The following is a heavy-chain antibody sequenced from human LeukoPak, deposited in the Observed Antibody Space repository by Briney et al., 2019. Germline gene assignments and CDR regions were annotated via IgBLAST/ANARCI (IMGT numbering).Heavy chain of an antibody. D-gene: IGHD3-22*01. CDR3: ARGDSSSWIY. V-gene: IGHV1-3*04. CDR1: GYTFTNNA. CDR2: INTGTGNT. Sequence: ASVSVSCKASGYTFTNNAMHWVRQAPGQRPEWMGWINTGTGNTKYSQKFRGRVTITRDTSATTAYMELSSLRSEDTAVYYCARGDSSSWIYWGQGTLVTVSS. J-gene: IGHJ4*02.